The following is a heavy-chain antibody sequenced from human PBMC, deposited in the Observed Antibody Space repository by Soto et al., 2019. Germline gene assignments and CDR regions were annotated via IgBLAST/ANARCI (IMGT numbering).Heavy chain of an antibody. CDR2: IIPIFGTA. D-gene: IGHD3-3*01. CDR1: GGTFSSYA. V-gene: IGHV1-69*13. Sequence: SVKVSCKASGGTFSSYAISWVRQAPGQGLEWMGGIIPIFGTANYAQKFQGRVTITADESTSTAYMELSSLRSEDTAVYYCASATYYDSAPDYYYGMDVWGQGTTVTVSS. CDR3: ASATYYDSAPDYYYGMDV. J-gene: IGHJ6*02.